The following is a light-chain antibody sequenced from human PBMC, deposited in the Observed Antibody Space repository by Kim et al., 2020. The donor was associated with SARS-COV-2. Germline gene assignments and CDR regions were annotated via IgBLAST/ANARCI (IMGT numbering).Light chain of an antibody. CDR2: EVS. CDR3: CSYAGSSTVV. V-gene: IGLV2-23*02. CDR1: SSDVGSYNL. Sequence: QSALTQPASVSGTPGQWITISCTGTSSDVGSYNLVSWYQQHPGKAPQLMIYEVSKRPSGVSNRFSGSMSGNTASLTSSGLQAEDEADYYCCSYAGSSTVVFGGGTQLTVL. J-gene: IGLJ2*01.